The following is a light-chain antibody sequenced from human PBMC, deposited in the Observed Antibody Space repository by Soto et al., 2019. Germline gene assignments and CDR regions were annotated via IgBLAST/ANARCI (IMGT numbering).Light chain of an antibody. CDR1: SSNIGSNY. J-gene: IGLJ1*01. V-gene: IGLV1-47*01. CDR2: RNN. Sequence: QSVLPQPPSASRTPGQRVTISCSGSSSNIGSNYVYWYQQLPGTAPKLLIYRNNQRPSGVPDRFSGSKSGTSASLAISGLRSEDEADYYCAAWDDSLSGFYVFGTGTKVTVL. CDR3: AAWDDSLSGFYV.